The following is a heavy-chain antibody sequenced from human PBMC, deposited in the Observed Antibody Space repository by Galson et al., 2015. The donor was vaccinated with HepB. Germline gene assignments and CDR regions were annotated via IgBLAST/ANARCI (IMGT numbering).Heavy chain of an antibody. V-gene: IGHV5-51*01. Sequence: SGAEVKKPGESLKISCKGSGYWFSRYWIGWVRQMPGKGLEWMGIIFPDDSDTRYSPSFQGRVTISTDKSINTAYLQWRSLEASDTAVYYCAGADWTMVDPYYFDYWGQGTLVTVSS. J-gene: IGHJ4*02. CDR2: IFPDDSDT. D-gene: IGHD4/OR15-4a*01. CDR1: GYWFSRYW. CDR3: AGADWTMVDPYYFDY.